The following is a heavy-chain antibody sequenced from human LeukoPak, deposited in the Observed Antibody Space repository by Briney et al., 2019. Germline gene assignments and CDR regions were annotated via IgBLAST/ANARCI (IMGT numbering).Heavy chain of an antibody. J-gene: IGHJ6*03. CDR3: ARDSYDYYYYYMDV. V-gene: IGHV3-30*01. Sequence: PGGSLRLSCAASGFTFSSYAMHWVRQAPGKGLEWVAVISYDGSNKYYADSVKGRFTISGDNSKNTLYLQMNSLRAEDTAVYYCARDSYDYYYYYMDVWGKGTTVTVSS. CDR2: ISYDGSNK. D-gene: IGHD3-16*01. CDR1: GFTFSSYA.